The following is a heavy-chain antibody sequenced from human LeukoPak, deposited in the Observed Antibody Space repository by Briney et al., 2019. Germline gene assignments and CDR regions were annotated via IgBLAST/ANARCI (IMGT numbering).Heavy chain of an antibody. Sequence: PGGSLRLSCAASGFSFSTYAMSWVRQAPGKGLEWVSAISAGGATIYYADSVKGRFTVSRDNSKNTLYLHMNSLRAEDTAIYYCAKDSGGTYFYYYYYMDVWGMGTTVTVSS. V-gene: IGHV3-23*01. J-gene: IGHJ6*03. CDR2: ISAGGATI. CDR3: AKDSGGTYFYYYYYMDV. CDR1: GFSFSTYA. D-gene: IGHD1-26*01.